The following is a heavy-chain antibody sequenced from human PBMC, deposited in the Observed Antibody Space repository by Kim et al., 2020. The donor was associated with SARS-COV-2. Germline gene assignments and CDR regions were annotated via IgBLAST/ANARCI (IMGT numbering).Heavy chain of an antibody. V-gene: IGHV1-18*04. J-gene: IGHJ6*02. D-gene: IGHD3-10*01. Sequence: ASVKVSCKAPGYTFTSYGISWVRQAPGQGLEWMGWISAYNGNTNYAQKLQGRVTMTTDTSTSTAYMELRSLRSDDTAVYYCARGGQMVRGVPYYYYGMDVWGQGTTVTVSS. CDR1: GYTFTSYG. CDR3: ARGGQMVRGVPYYYYGMDV. CDR2: ISAYNGNT.